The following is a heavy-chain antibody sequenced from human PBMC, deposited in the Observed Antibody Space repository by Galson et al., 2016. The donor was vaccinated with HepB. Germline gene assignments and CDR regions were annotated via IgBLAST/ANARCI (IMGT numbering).Heavy chain of an antibody. CDR2: IRSKTHSSAT. CDR1: GFIFSGSV. D-gene: IGHD3-16*01. V-gene: IGHV3-73*01. Sequence: SLRLSCAGSGFIFSGSVMHWVRQASGKGLEWVGRIRSKTHSSATAYATSVEGRFTISRDDSKNTTYLLMNSLKTEDTAVYYCSSRDFTHYGVDYWCLGTLVIVSS. J-gene: IGHJ4*02. CDR3: SSRDFTHYGVDY.